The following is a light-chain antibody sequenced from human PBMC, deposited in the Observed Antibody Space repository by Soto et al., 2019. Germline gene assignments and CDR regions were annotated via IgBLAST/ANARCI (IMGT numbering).Light chain of an antibody. CDR2: DVS. V-gene: IGLV2-11*01. J-gene: IGLJ1*01. CDR1: STYVGGYNY. CDR3: CSYAGRDTLYV. Sequence: QTVLTQPRSVSGSPGQSGALSCTSTSTYVGGYNYVSWYQQHPGKVPKLMLYDVSKRPSGVPDRFSGSKSGNTASLTISGLQAEDEADYYCCSYAGRDTLYVFGGGTKVTVL.